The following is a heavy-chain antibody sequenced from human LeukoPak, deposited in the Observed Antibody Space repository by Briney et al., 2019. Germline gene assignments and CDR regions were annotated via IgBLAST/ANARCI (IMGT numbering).Heavy chain of an antibody. J-gene: IGHJ4*02. D-gene: IGHD5/OR15-5a*01. CDR2: INLDSGGT. CDR1: GYTFTAYF. V-gene: IGHV1-2*06. Sequence: GASVKVSCKASGYTFTAYFIHWVRQAPGQGLEWMGRINLDSGGTYYTQKFQGRITMTRDTSISTAYVELNGLTSDDTAVYYCARDLSSTANWEFDYWGQGTLATVSS. CDR3: ARDLSSTANWEFDY.